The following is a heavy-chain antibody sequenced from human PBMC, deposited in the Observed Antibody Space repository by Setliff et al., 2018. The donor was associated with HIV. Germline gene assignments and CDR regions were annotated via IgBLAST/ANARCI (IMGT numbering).Heavy chain of an antibody. CDR1: GFIFSNYW. Sequence: ESLKISCAASGFIFSNYWMHWVRQAPGKGLVWVSRINSDGSSISYADSVKGRFTISRDNAKNTLYLQMNSLRGEDTAVYYCARHSDWYGNDAFDIWGQGTRVTVSS. J-gene: IGHJ3*02. D-gene: IGHD6-19*01. V-gene: IGHV3-74*01. CDR2: INSDGSSI. CDR3: ARHSDWYGNDAFDI.